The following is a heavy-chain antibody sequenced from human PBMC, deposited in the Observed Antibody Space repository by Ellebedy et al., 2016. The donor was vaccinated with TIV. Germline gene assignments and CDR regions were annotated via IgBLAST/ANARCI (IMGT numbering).Heavy chain of an antibody. CDR1: GGSISGYY. CDR2: IYYKGNT. J-gene: IGHJ4*02. D-gene: IGHD2-15*01. CDR3: ARRAAGLSTKFDF. Sequence: MPSETLSLTCTVSGGSISGYYWTRIRQSPEKGLERIGLIYYKGNTNYNPSLRSRVTMSLDTSKNQFSLKMNSVTAADTATYYCARRAAGLSTKFDFWGQGALVTVSS. V-gene: IGHV4-59*01.